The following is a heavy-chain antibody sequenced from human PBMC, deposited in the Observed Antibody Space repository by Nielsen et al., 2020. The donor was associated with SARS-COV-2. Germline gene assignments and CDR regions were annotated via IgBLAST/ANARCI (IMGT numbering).Heavy chain of an antibody. CDR1: GFTFSSYG. J-gene: IGHJ4*02. CDR2: ISYDGSNK. CDR3: ARDLYDSSGYYSYYFDY. Sequence: GESLKISCAASGFTFSSYGMHWVRQAPGKGLEWVAVISYDGSNKYYADSVKGRFTISRDNSKNMLYLQMNSLRAEDTAVYYCARDLYDSSGYYSYYFDYWGQGTLVTVSS. D-gene: IGHD3-22*01. V-gene: IGHV3-30*03.